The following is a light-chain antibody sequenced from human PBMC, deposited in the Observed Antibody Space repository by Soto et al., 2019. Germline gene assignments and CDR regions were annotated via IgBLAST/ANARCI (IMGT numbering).Light chain of an antibody. CDR2: GAS. Sequence: EIVMTQSPATLSVSPGERATLSCRASQSVGSDLAWYQQKPGQAPRLLIYGASTRATGIPARFSGSGSGAEFTLTISILQSEDFAVYYCQQPIGWPETFGQGTTVEIE. J-gene: IGKJ1*01. CDR3: QQPIGWPET. V-gene: IGKV3-15*01. CDR1: QSVGSD.